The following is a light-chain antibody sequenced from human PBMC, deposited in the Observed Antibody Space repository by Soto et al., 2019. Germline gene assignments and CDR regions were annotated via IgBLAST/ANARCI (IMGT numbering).Light chain of an antibody. CDR1: QSVSSSY. J-gene: IGKJ1*01. CDR2: GAS. CDR3: QHYGASLWT. Sequence: EIVLTQSPGTPSLSPGERATLSCRASQSVSSSYLAWYQQKPGQAPRVLIYGASSRATGIPDRFSGSVSGTDVTLTISRLEHEDGAVYYCQHYGASLWTFGQGTKVDIK. V-gene: IGKV3-20*01.